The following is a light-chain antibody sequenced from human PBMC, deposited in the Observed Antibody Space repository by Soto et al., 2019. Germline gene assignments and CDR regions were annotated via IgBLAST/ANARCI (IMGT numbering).Light chain of an antibody. CDR2: DAS. CDR3: QQRSKWPP. J-gene: IGKJ5*01. V-gene: IGKV3-11*01. Sequence: EIVLTQSPATLSLSPGERATLSCRASQSVSSYLAWYQQKPGQAPRLLIYDASNRATGIPARFSGSGSGTDFTLTISSLEPEDFAVYYCQQRSKWPPFGQGTRLEI. CDR1: QSVSSY.